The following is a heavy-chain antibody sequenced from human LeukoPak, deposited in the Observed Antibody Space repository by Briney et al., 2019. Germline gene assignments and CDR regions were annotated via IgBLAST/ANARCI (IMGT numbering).Heavy chain of an antibody. Sequence: GVSLRLSCAASGFTFSSYGMHWVRQAPGKGLEGVAVISYDGSNKYYADSVKGRFTISRDNSKNTLYLQMNSLRAEDMAVYYCANSGYDSWAFDIWGQGTMVTVSS. J-gene: IGHJ3*02. CDR3: ANSGYDSWAFDI. D-gene: IGHD5-12*01. V-gene: IGHV3-30*18. CDR1: GFTFSSYG. CDR2: ISYDGSNK.